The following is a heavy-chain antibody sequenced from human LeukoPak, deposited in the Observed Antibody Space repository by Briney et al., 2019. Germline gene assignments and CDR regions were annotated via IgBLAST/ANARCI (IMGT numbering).Heavy chain of an antibody. CDR1: GYTFTSYY. D-gene: IGHD3-10*01. Sequence: ASVKVSCKASGYTFTSYYMHWERQAPGQGLEWMGIINPSGGSTSYAQKFQGRVTMTRDTSTSTVYMELSSLRSEDTAVYYCARGLYGSGSYSWFDPWGQGTLVTVSS. V-gene: IGHV1-46*01. J-gene: IGHJ5*02. CDR2: INPSGGST. CDR3: ARGLYGSGSYSWFDP.